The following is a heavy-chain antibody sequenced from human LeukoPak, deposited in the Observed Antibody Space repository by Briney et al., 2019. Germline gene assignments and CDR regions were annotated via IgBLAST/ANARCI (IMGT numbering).Heavy chain of an antibody. CDR2: IYYSGTT. CDR1: GDSISSDSHY. J-gene: IGHJ4*02. D-gene: IGHD3-22*01. CDR3: ARHSFYSDSSGYCYCFDC. Sequence: SETLSLTCTVSGDSISSDSHYWGWIRQPPGKGLEWLGSIYYSGTTYYNPSLKSRVTMSVDTSKNQFSLRLSSVTAADTAVYYCARHSFYSDSSGYCYCFDCWGQGTLVTVSS. V-gene: IGHV4-39*01.